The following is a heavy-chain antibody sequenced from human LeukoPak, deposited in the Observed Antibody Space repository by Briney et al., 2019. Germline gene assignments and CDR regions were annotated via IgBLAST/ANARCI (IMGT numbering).Heavy chain of an antibody. CDR3: AKRYASGWFSVDY. D-gene: IGHD6-19*01. Sequence: PGGSLRLSCAGSGFTFSSYAMSWVRQAPGKGLEWVSAIRDSGGTTYYADSVKGRFTISRDNSKNTLYLQMNSLRAEDTAVYYCAKRYASGWFSVDYWGQGTLVTVSS. CDR1: GFTFSSYA. CDR2: IRDSGGTT. V-gene: IGHV3-23*01. J-gene: IGHJ4*02.